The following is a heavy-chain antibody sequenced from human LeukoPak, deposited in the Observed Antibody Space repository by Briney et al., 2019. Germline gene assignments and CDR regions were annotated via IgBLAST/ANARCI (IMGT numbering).Heavy chain of an antibody. CDR3: ARGPLMTTVTTFTY. V-gene: IGHV1-2*02. CDR2: INPNSGGT. Sequence: ASVKVSWKVSGYTFTGYYMHWVRQAPGQGLEWMGWINPNSGGTNYAQKFQGRVTMTRDTSISTAYMELSRLRSDDTAVYYCARGPLMTTVTTFTYWGEGTVVTVSS. CDR1: GYTFTGYY. J-gene: IGHJ4*02. D-gene: IGHD4-17*01.